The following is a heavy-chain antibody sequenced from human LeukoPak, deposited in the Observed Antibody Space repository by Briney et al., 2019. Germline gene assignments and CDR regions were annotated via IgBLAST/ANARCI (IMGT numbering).Heavy chain of an antibody. Sequence: GGSLRLSCAASGFTFSSYEMNWVRQAPGKGLEWVSYISSSGLYIYYADSVKGRFTISRDNAKNSLYLQMNSLRAEDTAVYYCARYNYYYYYMDVWGKGTTVTVSS. J-gene: IGHJ6*03. CDR2: ISSSGLYI. CDR3: ARYNYYYYYMDV. V-gene: IGHV3-48*03. CDR1: GFTFSSYE.